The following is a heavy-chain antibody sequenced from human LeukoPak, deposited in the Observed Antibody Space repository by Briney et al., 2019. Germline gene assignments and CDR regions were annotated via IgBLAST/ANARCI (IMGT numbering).Heavy chain of an antibody. Sequence: GGSLRLSCAASGFTFSRYWMSWVRQAPGKGLEWVANIKQDGSEKYYVDSVKGRFTISRDNAKNSLYLQMNSLRAEDTAVYYCARDLPLLRFLAWCLDYWGQGTLVTVSS. CDR3: ARDLPLLRFLAWCLDY. CDR1: GFTFSRYW. CDR2: IKQDGSEK. D-gene: IGHD3-3*01. J-gene: IGHJ4*02. V-gene: IGHV3-7*01.